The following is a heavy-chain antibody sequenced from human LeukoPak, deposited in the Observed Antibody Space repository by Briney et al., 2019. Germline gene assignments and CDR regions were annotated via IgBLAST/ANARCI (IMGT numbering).Heavy chain of an antibody. CDR1: GFTFSGYA. CDR2: ISDSGGST. J-gene: IGHJ4*02. Sequence: GTSLRLSCAASGFTFSGYAMSWVRQAPGKGLEWVSTISDSGGSTYYADSVKGRFTISRDTSKNTLSLQMNSLRAEDTALYYCAKGRYSSGWYPGVQDYWGQGTLVTVSS. D-gene: IGHD6-19*01. V-gene: IGHV3-23*01. CDR3: AKGRYSSGWYPGVQDY.